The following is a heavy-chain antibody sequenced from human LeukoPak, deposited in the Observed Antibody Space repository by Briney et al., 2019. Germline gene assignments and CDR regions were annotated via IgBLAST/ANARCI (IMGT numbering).Heavy chain of an antibody. D-gene: IGHD3-22*01. V-gene: IGHV1-69*05. CDR3: ARSQITMIVGMNWFDP. J-gene: IGHJ5*02. CDR2: IIPIFGTA. CDR1: GGTFSGYA. Sequence: SVKVSCKASGGTFSGYAISWVRQAPGQGLEWMGGIIPIFGTANYAQKFQGRVTITTDESTSTAYMELSSLRSEDTAVYYCARSQITMIVGMNWFDPWGQGTLVTVSS.